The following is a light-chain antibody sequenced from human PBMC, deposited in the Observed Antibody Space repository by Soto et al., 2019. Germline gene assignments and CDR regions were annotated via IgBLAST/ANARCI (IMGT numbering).Light chain of an antibody. CDR2: QIS. Sequence: DVVLTQTPLSSPVTLGQPASISCKSSQSLVHSDGNTYLSWLQQRPGQPPRLLIYQISNRFSGVPDRFSGGGAGTDFTLKISRVEAEDVGVYYCMQFAHFPRTFGQGTKVEIK. CDR3: MQFAHFPRT. J-gene: IGKJ1*01. CDR1: QSLVHSDGNTY. V-gene: IGKV2-24*01.